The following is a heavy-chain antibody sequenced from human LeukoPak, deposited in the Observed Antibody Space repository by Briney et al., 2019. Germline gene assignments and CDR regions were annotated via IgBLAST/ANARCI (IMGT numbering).Heavy chain of an antibody. Sequence: SETLSLTCTVSGGSISSYYWSWIRQPPGKGLEWIGYIYYSGSTNYNPSLKSRVTISVDTSKNQFSLKLSSVTAVDAAVYYCARDPRYSYGYNYYYYGMDVWGQGTTVTVSS. CDR1: GGSISSYY. CDR3: ARDPRYSYGYNYYYYGMDV. V-gene: IGHV4-59*01. CDR2: IYYSGST. D-gene: IGHD5-18*01. J-gene: IGHJ6*02.